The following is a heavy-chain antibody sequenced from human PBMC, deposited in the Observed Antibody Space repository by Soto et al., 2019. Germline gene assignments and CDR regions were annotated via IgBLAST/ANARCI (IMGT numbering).Heavy chain of an antibody. CDR2: IYYSGST. J-gene: IGHJ4*02. CDR1: GGSISSGGYY. Sequence: SETLSLTCTVSGGSISSGGYYWSWIRQHPGKGLEWIGYIYYSGSTYYNPSLKSRVTISVDTSKNQFSLKLSSVTAADTAVYYCARLGAAAGPMPYWGQGTLVTVSS. V-gene: IGHV4-31*03. D-gene: IGHD6-13*01. CDR3: ARLGAAAGPMPY.